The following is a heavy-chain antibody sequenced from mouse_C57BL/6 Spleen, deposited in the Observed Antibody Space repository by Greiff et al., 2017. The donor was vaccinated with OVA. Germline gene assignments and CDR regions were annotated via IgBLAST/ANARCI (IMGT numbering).Heavy chain of an antibody. CDR2: IDPETGGT. V-gene: IGHV1-15*01. D-gene: IGHD3-3*01. Sequence: QVHVKQSGAELVRPGASVTLSCKASGYTFTDYEMHWVKQTPVHGLEWIGAIDPETGGTAYNQKFKGKAILTADKSSSTAYMELRSLTSEDSAVYYCTRGGLDYWGQGTTLTVSS. CDR1: GYTFTDYE. CDR3: TRGGLDY. J-gene: IGHJ2*01.